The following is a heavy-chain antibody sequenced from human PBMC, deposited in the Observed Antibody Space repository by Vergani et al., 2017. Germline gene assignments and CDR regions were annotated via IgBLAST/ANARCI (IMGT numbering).Heavy chain of an antibody. Sequence: QVQLQESGPGLVKPPGTLSLTCTVSGYSISSGYYWGWIRQPPGKGLEWIGIIYHSGSTYYNPSHKSRITISVDTSKNQFSLKLSSVTAADTTVYYCARNCGGYVWGSYEAWFDPWGQGTLVTVSS. J-gene: IGHJ5*02. CDR3: ARNCGGYVWGSYEAWFDP. CDR1: GYSISSGYY. D-gene: IGHD3-16*01. CDR2: IYHSGST. V-gene: IGHV4-38-2*02.